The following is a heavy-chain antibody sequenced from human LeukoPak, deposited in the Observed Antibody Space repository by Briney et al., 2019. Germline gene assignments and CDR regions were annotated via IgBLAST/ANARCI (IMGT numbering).Heavy chain of an antibody. CDR3: AREVPIVARFDY. V-gene: IGHV4-31*03. Sequence: SETLSLTCTVSGGSISSGGYYWSWTRQHPGKGLEWIGYIYYSGSTYYNPSLKSRVTISVDTSKNQFSLKLSSVTAADTAVYYCAREVPIVARFDYWGQGTLVTVSS. CDR2: IYYSGST. D-gene: IGHD3-22*01. CDR1: GGSISSGGYY. J-gene: IGHJ4*02.